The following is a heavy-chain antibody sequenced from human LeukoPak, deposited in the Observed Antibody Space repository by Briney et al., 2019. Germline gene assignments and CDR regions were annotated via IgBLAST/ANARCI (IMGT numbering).Heavy chain of an antibody. Sequence: PSQTLSLTCTVSGGSISSGSYYWSWIRQPAGTGLEWIGRIYTSGSTNYNPSLKSRVTISVDTSKNQFSLKLSSVTAADTAVYYCARMGVRGVIGDSFDYWGQGTLVTVSS. V-gene: IGHV4-61*02. CDR1: GGSISSGSYY. D-gene: IGHD3-10*01. CDR3: ARMGVRGVIGDSFDY. J-gene: IGHJ4*02. CDR2: IYTSGST.